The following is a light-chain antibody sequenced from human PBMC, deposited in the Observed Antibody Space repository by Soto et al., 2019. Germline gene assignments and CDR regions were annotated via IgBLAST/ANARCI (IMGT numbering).Light chain of an antibody. Sequence: DIVMTQSPLSLPVTPGEPASISCRSSQNLMHSNGYNYLDWYVQKPGQSPQLLIYLGSNRASGVPDRFSGSGLGTDFTLKISRVEAEDVGVYYCMQHYSWPWTFGQGTKV. CDR2: LGS. CDR3: MQHYSWPWT. CDR1: QNLMHSNGYNY. J-gene: IGKJ1*01. V-gene: IGKV2-28*01.